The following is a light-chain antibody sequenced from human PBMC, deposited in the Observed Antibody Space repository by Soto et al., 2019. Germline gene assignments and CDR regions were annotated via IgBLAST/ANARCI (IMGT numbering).Light chain of an antibody. CDR1: RSDVGGNNF. CDR3: SSYTISSSNV. J-gene: IGLJ1*01. V-gene: IGLV2-14*01. Sequence: QSVLTQPASVSGSPGQSITISCTGTRSDVGGNNFVSWYQQHPGKAPKVMIYDVSNRPSGVSNRFSGSKSGNTASLIISGLQAEDEADYYCSSYTISSSNVFGTGTKIT. CDR2: DVS.